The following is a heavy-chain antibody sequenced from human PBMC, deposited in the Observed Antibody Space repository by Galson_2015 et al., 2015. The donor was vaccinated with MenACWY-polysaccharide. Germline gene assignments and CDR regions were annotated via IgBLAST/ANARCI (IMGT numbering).Heavy chain of an antibody. D-gene: IGHD3-22*01. V-gene: IGHV3-7*01. CDR3: ARDWYYDSSGYYPFDY. CDR1: GFTFSSYW. Sequence: SLRLSCAASGFTFSSYWMSWVRQAPGKGLEWVANIKQDGSEKYYVDSVKGRFTISRDNAKNSLYLQMNSLRAEDTAVYYCARDWYYDSSGYYPFDYWGQGTLVTVSS. CDR2: IKQDGSEK. J-gene: IGHJ4*02.